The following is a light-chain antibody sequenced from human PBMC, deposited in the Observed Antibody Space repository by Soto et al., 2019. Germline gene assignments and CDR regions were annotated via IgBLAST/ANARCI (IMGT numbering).Light chain of an antibody. J-gene: IGKJ5*01. CDR2: DAS. Sequence: EIVLTQSPATLSLSPGERATLSCRASQSVSSYLAWYQQKPGQAPRLLIYDASNRATGIPARFSGSGSGTDGTITISSLENEDCAVYYCQQRSNWPITFGQGTRLEIK. CDR3: QQRSNWPIT. V-gene: IGKV3-11*01. CDR1: QSVSSY.